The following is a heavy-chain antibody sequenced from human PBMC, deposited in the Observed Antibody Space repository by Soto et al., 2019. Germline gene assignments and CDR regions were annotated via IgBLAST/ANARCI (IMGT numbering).Heavy chain of an antibody. D-gene: IGHD3-22*01. J-gene: IGHJ5*02. CDR1: GFSLSTSGVG. V-gene: IGHV2-5*02. CDR3: AHRRGYDDSSGYWFGT. CDR2: LYWDDDK. Sequence: QITLKESGPTLVKPTQTLTLTCTFSGFSLSTSGVGVGWIRQPPGKALEWLALLYWDDDKRYSPSLKSRLTIPKDTSKHQLVLTMANMDPVDTATYNRAHRRGYDDSSGYWFGTWGQGTLVTVSS.